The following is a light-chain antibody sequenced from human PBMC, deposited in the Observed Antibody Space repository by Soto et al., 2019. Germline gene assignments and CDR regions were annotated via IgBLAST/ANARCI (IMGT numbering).Light chain of an antibody. J-gene: IGLJ2*01. Sequence: QSALTQPASVSGSPGQSITISCIGTSSDVGSYNLVSWYQQHPGKAPKVLIYEVSERPSGVSNRFSGSKSGNTASLTISGLQAEDEAEYYCCSYAGSRTHVLFSGGTKLTVL. V-gene: IGLV2-23*02. CDR1: SSDVGSYNL. CDR3: CSYAGSRTHVL. CDR2: EVS.